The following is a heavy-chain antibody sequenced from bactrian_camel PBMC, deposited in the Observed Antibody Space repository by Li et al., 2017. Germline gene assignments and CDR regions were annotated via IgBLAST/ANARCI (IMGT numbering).Heavy chain of an antibody. CDR3: AKGFAVIDY. CDR1: GYTYSSNC. J-gene: IGHJ4*01. V-gene: IGHV3S1*01. Sequence: VQLVESGGGWVQPGGSLRLSCAASGYTYSSNCMAWFRQAPGKEREEVAGIYTGGDSTYYADSVKGRFTISRDNAKNTVYLQLNSLKTEDMAMYYSAKGFAVIDYWGQGTQVTVS. CDR2: IYTGGDST.